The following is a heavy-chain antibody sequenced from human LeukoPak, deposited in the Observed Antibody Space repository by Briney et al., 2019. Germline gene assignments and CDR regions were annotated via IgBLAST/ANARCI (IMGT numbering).Heavy chain of an antibody. Sequence: SVKVSCKASGGTFSSYAISWVRQAPGQGLEWMGRIIPILGIANYAQKFQGRVTITADESTSTAYMELSSLRSEDTAVYYCARDGAGYSSFYWGQGTLVTVSS. CDR3: ARDGAGYSSFY. CDR2: IIPILGIA. D-gene: IGHD6-13*01. CDR1: GGTFSSYA. J-gene: IGHJ4*02. V-gene: IGHV1-69*04.